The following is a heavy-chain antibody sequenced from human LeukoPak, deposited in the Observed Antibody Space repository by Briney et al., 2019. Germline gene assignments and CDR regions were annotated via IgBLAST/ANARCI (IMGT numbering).Heavy chain of an antibody. CDR2: INNDGSST. CDR1: GFTFRNYW. CDR3: ARDVRFRFDP. J-gene: IGHJ5*02. D-gene: IGHD3-3*01. V-gene: IGHV3-74*01. Sequence: PGGSLRLSCAASGFTFRNYWMHWVRQAPGKGQVWVSRINNDGSSTTYADSVKGRSTISRDNAKNTLYLQMNSLRAEDTAVYYCARDVRFRFDPWGQGTLVTVSS.